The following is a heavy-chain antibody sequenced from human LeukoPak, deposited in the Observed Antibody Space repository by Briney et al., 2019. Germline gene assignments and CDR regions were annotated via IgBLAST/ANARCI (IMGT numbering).Heavy chain of an antibody. CDR3: VRGYSEDWID. CDR1: GGSFSDFY. V-gene: IGHV4-34*01. CDR2: ISHSGGI. D-gene: IGHD3-3*01. Sequence: PSETLSLTRAAYGGSFSDFYWNWIRQPSGKGLEWIGQISHSGGINYNPSLQSRVTLSVDTSNNHFSLRLTPVTAADTAVYYCVRGYSEDWIDWGQGSMVTVSS. J-gene: IGHJ4*02.